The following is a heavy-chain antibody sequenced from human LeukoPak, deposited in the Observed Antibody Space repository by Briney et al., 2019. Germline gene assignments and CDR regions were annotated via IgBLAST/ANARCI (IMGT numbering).Heavy chain of an antibody. J-gene: IGHJ4*02. CDR2: MSPNSGNT. Sequence: ASVKVSCKASGYTFTSYDINWVRQATGQGLEWMGWMSPNSGNTGYAQKFQGRVTMTRDTSISTAYMELSRLRSDDTAVYYCARDTWGIDYWGQGTLVTVSS. D-gene: IGHD3-16*01. V-gene: IGHV1-8*01. CDR3: ARDTWGIDY. CDR1: GYTFTSYD.